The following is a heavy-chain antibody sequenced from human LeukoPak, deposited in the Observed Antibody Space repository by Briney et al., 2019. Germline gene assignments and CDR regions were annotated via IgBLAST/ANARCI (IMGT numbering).Heavy chain of an antibody. D-gene: IGHD6-13*01. CDR3: AKAIGQEVPAGSRWYDP. V-gene: IGHV3-23*01. CDR2: ISDAGGAT. CDR1: GFAFNSYA. J-gene: IGHJ5*02. Sequence: LRLSCAASGFAFNSYAMAWVRQAPGKGLEWVSTISDAGGATYYADSVKGRFTISHDSSTQTLSLQMNNLRAEDTAVYYCAKAIGQEVPAGSRWYDPWGQGTLVTVSS.